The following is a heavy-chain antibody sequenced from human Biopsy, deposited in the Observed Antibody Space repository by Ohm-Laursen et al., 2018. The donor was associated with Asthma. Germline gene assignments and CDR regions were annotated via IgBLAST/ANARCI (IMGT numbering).Heavy chain of an antibody. Sequence: SLRLSCTASGFTISTNGMSWVRQPPGKGLEWVSVIYSGGGTYYADSVQGRVTISRDNSKNTLSLQMNSLTAEDTAVYYCAREGVAGTHIEDWGQGTLVTVPS. D-gene: IGHD6-19*01. J-gene: IGHJ4*02. CDR2: IYSGGGT. CDR3: AREGVAGTHIED. V-gene: IGHV3-53*05. CDR1: GFTISTNG.